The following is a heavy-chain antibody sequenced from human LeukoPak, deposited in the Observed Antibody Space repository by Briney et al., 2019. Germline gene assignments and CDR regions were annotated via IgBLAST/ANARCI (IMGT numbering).Heavy chain of an antibody. D-gene: IGHD3-3*01. CDR1: GGSISSSNYY. CDR2: IFYSGST. J-gene: IGHJ4*02. Sequence: SETLSLTCTVSGGSISSSNYYWGWIRQPPGKGLEWIGSIFYSGSTYYNPSLKSRVTISVDTSKNQFSLKLSSVTAADTAVYYCARASLNYDFWSGYSCDYFDYWGQGTLVTVSS. V-gene: IGHV4-39*07. CDR3: ARASLNYDFWSGYSCDYFDY.